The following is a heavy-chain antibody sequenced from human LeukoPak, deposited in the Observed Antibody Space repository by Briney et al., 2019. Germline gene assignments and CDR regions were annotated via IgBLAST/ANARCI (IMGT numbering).Heavy chain of an antibody. CDR1: GFTFSSYA. Sequence: GGSLRLSCAASGFTFSSYAMSWVRQAPGKGLEWVSATSGSGGSTYYADSVKGRFTISRDNSKNTLYLQMNSLRAEDTAVYYCAKDPYSGSYSHWFDPWGQGTLVTVSS. D-gene: IGHD1-26*01. J-gene: IGHJ5*02. V-gene: IGHV3-23*01. CDR2: TSGSGGST. CDR3: AKDPYSGSYSHWFDP.